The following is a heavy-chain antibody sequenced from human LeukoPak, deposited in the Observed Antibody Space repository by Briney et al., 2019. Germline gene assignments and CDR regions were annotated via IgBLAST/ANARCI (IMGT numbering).Heavy chain of an antibody. CDR2: INPSSGGT. CDR3: ARGNEFWSGYYLEESADYYYYGMDV. D-gene: IGHD3-3*01. V-gene: IGHV1-2*02. CDR1: GYTFTGSY. Sequence: ASVKVSCRASGYTFTGSYMHWVRQAPGQGLEWMGWINPSSGGTNYAQKFQGRVTMTRDTSISTAYMELSRLRSDDTAVYYCARGNEFWSGYYLEESADYYYYGMDVWGQGTTVTVSS. J-gene: IGHJ6*02.